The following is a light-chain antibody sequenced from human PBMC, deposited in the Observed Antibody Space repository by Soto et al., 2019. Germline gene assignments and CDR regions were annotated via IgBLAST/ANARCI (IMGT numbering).Light chain of an antibody. Sequence: EIVMTQSPATLSVSPGERATLSCRASQSVGRNLAWYQQKPGQAPRLLIYGASTRATGIPARFSGSGSGTEFTLTISSLPSEDLAISSCQQYNHWPPLTFGGGTKVEIK. V-gene: IGKV3-15*01. CDR2: GAS. CDR1: QSVGRN. CDR3: QQYNHWPPLT. J-gene: IGKJ4*01.